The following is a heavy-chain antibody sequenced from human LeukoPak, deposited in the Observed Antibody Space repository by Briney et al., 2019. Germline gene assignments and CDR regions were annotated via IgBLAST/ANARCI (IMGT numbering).Heavy chain of an antibody. V-gene: IGHV4-39*07. J-gene: IGHJ4*02. D-gene: IGHD6-19*01. CDR2: IYYSGST. Sequence: SETLSLTCTVSGGSISSSSYYWGWIRQPPGTGLEWIGSIYYSGSTYYNPSLKSRVTISVDTSKNQFSLKLSSVTAADTAVYYCARASSVAGLYFDYWGQGTLVTVSS. CDR3: ARASSVAGLYFDY. CDR1: GGSISSSSYY.